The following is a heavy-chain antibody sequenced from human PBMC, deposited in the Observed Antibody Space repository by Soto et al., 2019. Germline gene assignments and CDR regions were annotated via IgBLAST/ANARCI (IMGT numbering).Heavy chain of an antibody. Sequence: GGSLRLSCAASGFTFGNYWMSWVRQAPGTGLEWVANIKQDGSEKYYVDSVKGRFTISRDNAKNSLYVQMNSLRAEDTAVYYCARVYGTFDYWGQGTLVTVSS. CDR2: IKQDGSEK. D-gene: IGHD4-17*01. V-gene: IGHV3-7*05. J-gene: IGHJ4*02. CDR1: GFTFGNYW. CDR3: ARVYGTFDY.